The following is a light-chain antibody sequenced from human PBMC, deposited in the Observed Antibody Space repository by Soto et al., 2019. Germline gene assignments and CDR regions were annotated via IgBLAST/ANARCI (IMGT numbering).Light chain of an antibody. V-gene: IGKV3-11*01. CDR1: QSVDSH. CDR3: QHRRSWPLT. CDR2: DVS. Sequence: EIVLTQSPATLSLSPGERATLSCRASQSVDSHLAWYQQKPRQAPRLLIYDVSNRATGIAARFSGSGSGTDFTLTVSSLEPEDFAVYYCQHRRSWPLTFGGGTKVEIK. J-gene: IGKJ4*01.